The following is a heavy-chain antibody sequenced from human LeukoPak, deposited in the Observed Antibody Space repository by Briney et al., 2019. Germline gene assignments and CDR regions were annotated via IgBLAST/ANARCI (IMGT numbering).Heavy chain of an antibody. CDR2: IVVGSGNT. V-gene: IGHV1-58*01. CDR3: AAVPVVSRAGYYYYYGMDV. D-gene: IGHD2-15*01. Sequence: ASVKVSCKASGFTFTSSAVQWVRQARGQRLEWIGWIVVGSGNTNYAQKFQERVTITRDMSTSTAYMELSSLRSEDTAVYYCAAVPVVSRAGYYYYYGMDVWGQGTTVTVSS. J-gene: IGHJ6*02. CDR1: GFTFTSSA.